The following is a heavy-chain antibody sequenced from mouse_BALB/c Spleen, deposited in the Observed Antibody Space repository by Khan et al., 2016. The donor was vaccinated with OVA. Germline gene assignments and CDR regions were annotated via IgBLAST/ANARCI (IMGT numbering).Heavy chain of an antibody. CDR1: GYTFTDYS. J-gene: IGHJ3*01. CDR2: INTETGEP. CDR3: DRAGRATFAY. Sequence: QIQLVQSGPELKRPGETVKISCKASGYTFTDYSIHWVKQAPGKGLKWMGWINTETGEPTYADDFKGRFAFSLETSASTTYLQINNRKNEDTATYFCDRAGRATFAYWGQGTLVTVSA. V-gene: IGHV9-2-1*01. D-gene: IGHD3-1*01.